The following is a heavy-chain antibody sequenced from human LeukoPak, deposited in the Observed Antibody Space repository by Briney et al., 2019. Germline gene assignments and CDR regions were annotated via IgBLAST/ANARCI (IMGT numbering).Heavy chain of an antibody. J-gene: IGHJ4*02. CDR1: GGSISSSSYY. CDR2: IYYSGST. D-gene: IGHD3-10*01. Sequence: SETLSLTCTVSGGSISSSSYYWGWLRQPPGKGLEWIGNIYYSGSTYYNPSLKSRVTISVDTSKNQFSLKLSSVTAADTAVYYCATSFEPPGFDYWGQGTLVTVSS. CDR3: ATSFEPPGFDY. V-gene: IGHV4-39*01.